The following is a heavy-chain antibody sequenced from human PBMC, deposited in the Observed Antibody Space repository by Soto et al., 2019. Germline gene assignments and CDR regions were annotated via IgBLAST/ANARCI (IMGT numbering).Heavy chain of an antibody. D-gene: IGHD3-16*01. CDR1: GGTFSSYA. J-gene: IGHJ4*02. CDR3: ARVRGSYDYVWGSYHY. Sequence: PRASVKVSCKASGGTFSSYAISWVRQAPGQGLEWMGGIIPIFGTANYAQKFQGRATITADESTSTAYMELSSLRSEDTAVYYCARVRGSYDYVWGSYHYWGQGTLVTVSS. CDR2: IIPIFGTA. V-gene: IGHV1-69*13.